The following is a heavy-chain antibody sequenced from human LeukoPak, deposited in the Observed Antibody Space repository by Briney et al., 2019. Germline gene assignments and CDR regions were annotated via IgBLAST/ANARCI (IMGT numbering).Heavy chain of an antibody. CDR1: GGSISSYY. Sequence: SETLSLTCTVSGGSISSYYWSWIRQPPGKGLEWIGYIYYSGSTNYNPSLKSRVTISVDTSKNQFSLKLSSVTAADTAVYYGARAVVGMVTSYYYMDVWGKGTTVTVSS. V-gene: IGHV4-59*01. D-gene: IGHD5-18*01. CDR2: IYYSGST. J-gene: IGHJ6*03. CDR3: ARAVVGMVTSYYYMDV.